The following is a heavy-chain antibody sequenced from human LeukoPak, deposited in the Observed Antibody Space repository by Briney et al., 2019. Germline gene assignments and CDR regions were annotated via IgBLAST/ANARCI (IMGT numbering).Heavy chain of an antibody. V-gene: IGHV4-39*07. CDR2: IYYSGST. CDR3: ARDSSGPPSFDY. D-gene: IGHD3-22*01. CDR1: GFTFSNYW. Sequence: PGGSLRLSCEASGFTFSNYWMSWVRQAPGKGLEWIGSIYYSGSTYYNPSLKSRVTISVDTSKNQFSLKLSSVTAADTAVYYCARDSSGPPSFDYWGQGTLVTVSS. J-gene: IGHJ4*02.